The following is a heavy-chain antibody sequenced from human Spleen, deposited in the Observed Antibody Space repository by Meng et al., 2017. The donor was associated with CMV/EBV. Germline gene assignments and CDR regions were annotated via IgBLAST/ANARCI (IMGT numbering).Heavy chain of an antibody. Sequence: GGSLRLSCAASGFTFSSYAMSWVRQAPGKGLEWVSYISSSSSTIYYADSVKGRLTISRDNAKNSLYLQMNSLRAEDTAVYYCARVAAAGRGMDVWGPGTTVTVSS. CDR1: GFTFSSYA. D-gene: IGHD6-13*01. V-gene: IGHV3-48*04. CDR3: ARVAAAGRGMDV. CDR2: ISSSSSTI. J-gene: IGHJ6*02.